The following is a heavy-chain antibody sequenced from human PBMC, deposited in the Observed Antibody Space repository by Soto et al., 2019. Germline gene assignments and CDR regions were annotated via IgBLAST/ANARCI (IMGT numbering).Heavy chain of an antibody. D-gene: IGHD2-15*01. V-gene: IGHV1-69*13. CDR3: ATGGDIVVVVFSIPARAYYDGMDV. CDR1: GGAFSSYA. CDR2: IIPIFGTA. Sequence: GASVKVSCKASGGAFSSYAISWVRQAPGQGLEWMGGIIPIFGTANYAQKFQGRVTITADESTSTAYMELSGLRSEDTAVYYCATGGDIVVVVFSIPARAYYDGMDVRGQ. J-gene: IGHJ6*02.